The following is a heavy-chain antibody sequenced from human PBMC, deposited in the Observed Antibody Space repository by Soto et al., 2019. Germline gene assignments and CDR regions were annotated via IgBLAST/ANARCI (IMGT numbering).Heavy chain of an antibody. D-gene: IGHD1-7*01. CDR1: GFPFSNHA. CDR2: ISATGGST. V-gene: IGHV3-23*01. Sequence: EVQLLESGGDFGQPGRSLRLSCAASGFPFSNHAMSWVRQAPGKGLEWLSAISATGGSTYYADSVRGRFSISRDNSKNTVFLQIDSLTAEDTAVYFCAKNYNWNFVVQYWGRGTLVTVS. J-gene: IGHJ4*02. CDR3: AKNYNWNFVVQY.